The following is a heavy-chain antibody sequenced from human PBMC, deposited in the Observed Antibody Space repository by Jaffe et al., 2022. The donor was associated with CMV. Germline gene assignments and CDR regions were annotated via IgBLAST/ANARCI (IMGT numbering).Heavy chain of an antibody. CDR2: IIPVLDLT. V-gene: IGHV1-69*09. J-gene: IGHJ3*02. CDR1: GDTFNNYA. CDR3: AKGDGSWVGDAFDI. Sequence: QVQLVQSGTEVKKPGSSVRVSCKPSGDTFNNYAFSWVRQAPGQGLEWIGRIIPVLDLTKYAETLSFRGRVTITADKSTHTVYLEVTSLKPDDTAVYYCAKGDGSWVGDAFDIWGQGTVVTVSS. D-gene: IGHD3-10*01.